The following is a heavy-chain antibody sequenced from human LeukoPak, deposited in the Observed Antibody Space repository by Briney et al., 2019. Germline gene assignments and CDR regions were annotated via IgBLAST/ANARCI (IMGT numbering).Heavy chain of an antibody. CDR2: ISSSSSTI. CDR1: GFTFSSYS. CDR3: AREGDSSGPSVGLDY. J-gene: IGHJ4*02. Sequence: GGSLRLSCAASGFTFSSYSMNWVRQAPGKGLEWVSYISSSSSTIYHADSVKGRFTISRDDAKNTLDLQMNSLRDEDTAVYYCAREGDSSGPSVGLDYWGQGPLVTVSS. V-gene: IGHV3-48*02. D-gene: IGHD3-22*01.